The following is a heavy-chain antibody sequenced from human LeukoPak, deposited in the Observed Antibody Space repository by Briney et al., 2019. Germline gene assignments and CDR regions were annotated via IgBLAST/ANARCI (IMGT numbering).Heavy chain of an antibody. D-gene: IGHD1-1*01. CDR3: ARDQDWNDRGGLDY. J-gene: IGHJ4*02. V-gene: IGHV3-9*01. Sequence: GRSLRLSCTAYGLTFNDYAMHWVRQVPGKGLEWVSGISWNSVNRGYADSVKGRFTISRDNAKNSLYLQMNSLRAEDTAVYYCARDQDWNDRGGLDYWGQGTLVTVSS. CDR1: GLTFNDYA. CDR2: ISWNSVNR.